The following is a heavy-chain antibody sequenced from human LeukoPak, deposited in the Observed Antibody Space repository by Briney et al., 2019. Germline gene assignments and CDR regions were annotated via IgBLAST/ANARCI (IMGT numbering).Heavy chain of an antibody. CDR3: ATGTYYYYGMDV. CDR1: GDSVSSHSAA. D-gene: IGHD1-1*01. V-gene: IGHV6-1*01. Sequence: SQTLSLTCAISGDSVSSHSAAWNWLRQSPSRGLEWLGRTYYRSKWYNDYAVSVKSRITIIPDTSKNQFSLQLNSVTPEDTAVYYCATGTYYYYGMDVWGQGTTVTVSS. CDR2: TYYRSKWYN. J-gene: IGHJ6*02.